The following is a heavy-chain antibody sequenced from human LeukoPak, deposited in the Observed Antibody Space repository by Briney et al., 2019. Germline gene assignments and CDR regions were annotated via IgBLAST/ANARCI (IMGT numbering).Heavy chain of an antibody. CDR1: GYTLTELS. V-gene: IGHV1-24*01. J-gene: IGHJ5*02. CDR3: ATGKYYDFWSGYS. CDR2: FDPEDGET. D-gene: IGHD3-3*01. Sequence: PGASVKVSCKVSGYTLTELSMHWVRQAPGKGLEWMGGFDPEDGETIYAQKFQGRVTMTEDTSTDTAYMELSSLRSEDTAAYYCATGKYYDFWSGYSWGQGTLVTVSS.